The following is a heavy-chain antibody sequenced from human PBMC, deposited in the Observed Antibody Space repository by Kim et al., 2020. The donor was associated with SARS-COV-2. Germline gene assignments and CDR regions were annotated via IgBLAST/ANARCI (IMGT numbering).Heavy chain of an antibody. Sequence: SETLSLTCAVYGGSFSGYYWSWIRQPPGKGLEWIGEINHSGSTNYNPSLKSRVTISVDTSKNQFSLKLSSVTAADTAVYYCARLPCSGGSCYSSKPPYYFDYWGQGTLVTISS. CDR1: GGSFSGYY. V-gene: IGHV4-34*01. CDR2: INHSGST. J-gene: IGHJ4*02. CDR3: ARLPCSGGSCYSSKPPYYFDY. D-gene: IGHD2-15*01.